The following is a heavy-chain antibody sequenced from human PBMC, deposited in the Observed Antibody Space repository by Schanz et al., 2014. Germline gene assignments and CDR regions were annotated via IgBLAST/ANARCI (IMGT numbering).Heavy chain of an antibody. D-gene: IGHD2-8*01. V-gene: IGHV3-53*01. CDR1: GFTVSSNY. Sequence: EVQLVESGGGLIQPGGSPSLSCAASGFTVSSNYMSWVRQVPGKGLEWVSIIYSGGTTYYADSVKGRFTISTDNSKNTLYLQMHSLRAEDTAVYYCARGGCTNVLCYYYYGMDVWGQGTAVTVSS. J-gene: IGHJ6*02. CDR3: ARGGCTNVLCYYYYGMDV. CDR2: IYSGGTT.